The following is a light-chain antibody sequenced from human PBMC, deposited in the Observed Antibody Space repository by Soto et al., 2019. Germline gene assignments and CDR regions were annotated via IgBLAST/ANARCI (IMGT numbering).Light chain of an antibody. V-gene: IGKV3-20*01. J-gene: IGKJ1*01. CDR3: QQYGSSPGT. CDR1: HFVASSY. CDR2: GAS. Sequence: EIVLTQSPGTLSLSPGERATLSCRASHFVASSYVAWYQQKPGQAPRLLIYGASSRATGIPERFSGSGSGTDFTLTISRLETEDFAVYYCQQYGSSPGTFGQGTKVEIK.